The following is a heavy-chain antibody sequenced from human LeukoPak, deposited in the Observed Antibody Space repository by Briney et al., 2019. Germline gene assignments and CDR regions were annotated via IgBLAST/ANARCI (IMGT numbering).Heavy chain of an antibody. CDR3: ARVWFGELLSPFDY. Sequence: PGGSLRLSCAASGFTFSNYAMHWVRQAPGKGLEYVSAISSNGGSTYYANSVKGRFTISRDNSKNTLYLQMGSLRAEDTAVYYCARVWFGELLSPFDYWGQGTLVTVSS. V-gene: IGHV3-64*01. CDR2: ISSNGGST. CDR1: GFTFSNYA. J-gene: IGHJ4*02. D-gene: IGHD3-10*01.